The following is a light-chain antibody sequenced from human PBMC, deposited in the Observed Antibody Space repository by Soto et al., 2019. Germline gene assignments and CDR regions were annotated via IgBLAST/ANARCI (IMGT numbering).Light chain of an antibody. CDR2: VAS. V-gene: IGKV3-20*01. Sequence: EIVLTQSPGTLSLSPGERATLSCRASQSVTSSYLAWYQHKPGQAPRLLIYVASRRATGIPDRFTGSGSGTDFTLTISRLGPDDFAVYYCHQYGSSPPTFGGGTKVEIK. CDR1: QSVTSSY. CDR3: HQYGSSPPT. J-gene: IGKJ4*01.